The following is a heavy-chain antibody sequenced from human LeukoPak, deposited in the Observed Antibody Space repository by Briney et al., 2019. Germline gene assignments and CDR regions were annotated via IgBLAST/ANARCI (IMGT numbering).Heavy chain of an antibody. J-gene: IGHJ3*02. V-gene: IGHV3-53*01. D-gene: IGHD6-6*01. CDR3: ARDSAVPWAFDI. Sequence: PGGSLRLSCAASGFTVSSNYMSWVRQAPGKGLEWVSVIYSGGSTYYADSVEGRFTISRDNSKNTLYLQMNSLRAEDTAVYYCARDSAVPWAFDIWGQGTMVTVSS. CDR2: IYSGGST. CDR1: GFTVSSNY.